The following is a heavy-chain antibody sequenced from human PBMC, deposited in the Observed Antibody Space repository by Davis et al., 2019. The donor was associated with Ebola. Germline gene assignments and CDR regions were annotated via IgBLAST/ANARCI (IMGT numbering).Heavy chain of an antibody. CDR1: GFSVSSNY. D-gene: IGHD3-22*01. Sequence: GGSLRLSCATSGFSVSSNYISWVRQAPGKGLEWLSYISSSSLTTYSADSVKGRFTVSRDNAKNSLYLEMNSLRDEDTAVYYCARGEITMIVVVTYLFDYWGQGTLVTVSS. V-gene: IGHV3-48*02. CDR2: ISSSSLTT. CDR3: ARGEITMIVVVTYLFDY. J-gene: IGHJ4*02.